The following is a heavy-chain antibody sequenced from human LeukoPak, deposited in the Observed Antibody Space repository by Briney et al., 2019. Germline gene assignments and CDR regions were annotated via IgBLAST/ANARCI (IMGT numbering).Heavy chain of an antibody. CDR3: ARTSLYGSESYSDY. D-gene: IGHD3-10*01. Sequence: PSQTLSLTCAVSGGSISSGGYSWGWIRQPPGKGLEWIGYIYHSGSTYYNPSLKSRVTTSVDRSKNQFSLKLSSVTAADTAVYYCARTSLYGSESYSDYWGQGTLVTVSS. J-gene: IGHJ4*02. CDR1: GGSISSGGYS. CDR2: IYHSGST. V-gene: IGHV4-30-2*01.